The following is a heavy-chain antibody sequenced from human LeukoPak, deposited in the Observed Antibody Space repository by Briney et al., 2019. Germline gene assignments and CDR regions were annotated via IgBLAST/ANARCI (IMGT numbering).Heavy chain of an antibody. V-gene: IGHV4-38-2*02. CDR1: GYSISSGYY. CDR3: ARGPWELPLLAVYYYYMDV. J-gene: IGHJ6*03. CDR2: IYHSGST. D-gene: IGHD1-26*01. Sequence: PSETLSLTCTVSGYSISSGYYWGWIRQPPGKGLEWIGSIYHSGSTYYNPSLKSRVTISVDTSKNQFSLKLSSVTAADTAVYYCARGPWELPLLAVYYYYMDVWGKGTTVTVSS.